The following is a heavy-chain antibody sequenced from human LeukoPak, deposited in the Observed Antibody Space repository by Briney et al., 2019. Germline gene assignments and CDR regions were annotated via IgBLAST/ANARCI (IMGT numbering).Heavy chain of an antibody. V-gene: IGHV1-8*01. Sequence: ASVKVSFRASGYTFTSYDINWVRQATGQGLEWMGWMNPNSGNTGYAQKFQGRVTMTRNTSISTAYMELSSLRSEDTAVYYCARGQEWLQNDYWGQGTLVTVSS. CDR2: MNPNSGNT. J-gene: IGHJ4*02. D-gene: IGHD5-24*01. CDR3: ARGQEWLQNDY. CDR1: GYTFTSYD.